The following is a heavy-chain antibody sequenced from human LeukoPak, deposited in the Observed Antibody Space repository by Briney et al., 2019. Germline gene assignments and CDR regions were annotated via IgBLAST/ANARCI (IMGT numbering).Heavy chain of an antibody. CDR1: GFTFSSYG. J-gene: IGHJ4*02. CDR2: IYSGGST. Sequence: PGGSQRLSCAASGFTFSSYGMHWVRQAPGKGLEWVSVIYSGGSTYYADSVKGRFTISRDNSKNTLYLQMNSLRAEDTAVYYCARGGIVGATVNLKPFDYWGQGTLVTVSS. D-gene: IGHD1-26*01. V-gene: IGHV3-NL1*01. CDR3: ARGGIVGATVNLKPFDY.